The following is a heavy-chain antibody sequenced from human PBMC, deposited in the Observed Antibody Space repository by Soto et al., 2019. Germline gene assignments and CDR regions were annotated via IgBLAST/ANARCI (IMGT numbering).Heavy chain of an antibody. J-gene: IGHJ4*02. Sequence: ASVKVSCKASGYTFFNYGITWVRQAPGQGLEWMGWISAYNGNRNYGQKFQGRVTMTKATSTSTVYMELSSLRSEDTAVYYCARDTIGRNGWYEWGQGTLVTVSS. V-gene: IGHV1-18*01. CDR3: ARDTIGRNGWYE. D-gene: IGHD6-19*01. CDR2: ISAYNGNR. CDR1: GYTFFNYG.